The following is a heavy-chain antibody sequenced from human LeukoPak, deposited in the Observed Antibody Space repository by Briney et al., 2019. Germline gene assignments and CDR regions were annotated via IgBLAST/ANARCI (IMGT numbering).Heavy chain of an antibody. J-gene: IGHJ6*02. V-gene: IGHV1-2*06. Sequence: GASVKVSCKASGYTFTGYHMHWVRQAPGQGLEWMGRINPNSGDTNYAQKFQGRVTMTRDTSISTAYVELSRLRSDDTAVYYCARSRGGYSNYYYYGMNVWGQGTTVTVSS. CDR3: ARSRGGYSNYYYYGMNV. D-gene: IGHD5-24*01. CDR2: INPNSGDT. CDR1: GYTFTGYH.